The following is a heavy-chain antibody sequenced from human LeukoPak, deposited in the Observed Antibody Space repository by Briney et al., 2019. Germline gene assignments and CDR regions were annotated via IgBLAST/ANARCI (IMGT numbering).Heavy chain of an antibody. J-gene: IGHJ6*02. Sequence: SGRSLRLSCAASGFTFSSYGMHWVRQAPGKGLEWVAVIWYDGSNKYYADPVKGRFTISRDNSKNTLYLQMNSLRAEDTAVYYCARDRVAVRGVIIQNYYYYYGMDVWGQGTTVTVSS. V-gene: IGHV3-33*01. CDR2: IWYDGSNK. CDR1: GFTFSSYG. CDR3: ARDRVAVRGVIIQNYYYYYGMDV. D-gene: IGHD3-10*01.